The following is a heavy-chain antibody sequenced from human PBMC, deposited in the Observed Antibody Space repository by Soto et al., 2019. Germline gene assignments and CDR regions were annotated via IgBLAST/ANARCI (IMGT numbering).Heavy chain of an antibody. D-gene: IGHD3-22*01. CDR3: ARMGRANDSSGYYYYYYGMDV. CDR1: GGSISSGGYS. J-gene: IGHJ6*02. CDR2: IYHSGST. Sequence: SETLSLTCAVSGGSISSGGYSWSWIRQPPGKGLEGIGYIYHSGSTYYNPSLKSRVTISVDTSKNQFSLKLSSVTAADTAVYYCARMGRANDSSGYYYYYYGMDVWGQGTTVTVSS. V-gene: IGHV4-30-2*01.